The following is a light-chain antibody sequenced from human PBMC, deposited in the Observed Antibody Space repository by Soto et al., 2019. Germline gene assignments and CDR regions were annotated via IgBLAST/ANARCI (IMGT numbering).Light chain of an antibody. V-gene: IGLV2-14*03. J-gene: IGLJ1*01. CDR1: SCDVGGSNY. CDR2: DVS. CDR3: SSYTSSSTDV. Sequence: QSALTQPASVSGSPGQSITISCTGTSCDVGGSNYVSWYQQHPGKAPKLIIFDVSHRPSGFSNRFSGSKSGNTASLTISGLQAEDEADYYCSSYTSSSTDVFGTGTKLTVL.